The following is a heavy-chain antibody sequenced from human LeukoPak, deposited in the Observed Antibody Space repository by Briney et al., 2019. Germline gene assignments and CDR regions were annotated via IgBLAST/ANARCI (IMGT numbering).Heavy chain of an antibody. CDR2: ISYDGSNK. D-gene: IGHD6-19*01. J-gene: IGHJ4*02. V-gene: IGHV3-30-3*01. CDR3: ARSRASSGLLGY. Sequence: AGGSLRLSCAASGFTFSSYAMHWVRQAPGKGLEWVAVISYDGSNKYYADSVKGRFTTSRDNSKNTLYLQMNSLRAEDTAVYYCARSRASSGLLGYWGQGTLVTVSS. CDR1: GFTFSSYA.